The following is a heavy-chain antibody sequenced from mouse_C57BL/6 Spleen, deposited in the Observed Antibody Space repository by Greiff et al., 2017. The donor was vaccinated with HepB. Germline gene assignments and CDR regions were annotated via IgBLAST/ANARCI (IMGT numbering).Heavy chain of an antibody. V-gene: IGHV1-50*01. Sequence: QVQLQQPGAELVKPGASVKLSCKASGYTFTSYWMQWVKQRPGQGLEWIGEIDPSDSYTNYNQKFKGKATLTVDTSSSTAYMQLSSLTSEDSAVYYCARRSYYYGSSYGWFAYWGQGTLVTVSA. CDR3: ARRSYYYGSSYGWFAY. CDR2: IDPSDSYT. J-gene: IGHJ3*01. CDR1: GYTFTSYW. D-gene: IGHD1-1*01.